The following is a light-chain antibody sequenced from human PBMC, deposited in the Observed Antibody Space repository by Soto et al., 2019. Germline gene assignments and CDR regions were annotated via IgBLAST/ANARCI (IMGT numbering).Light chain of an antibody. CDR2: TAS. CDR3: QQYNILST. Sequence: DIQMTQSPSSLSASVGDRVTITCRASQDISNYLAWYQQKPGKVPELLIYTASSLESGVPTRFSGSGSGTEFTLTISSLHPDDFATYYCQQYNILSTFGQGTKVDIK. CDR1: QDISNY. J-gene: IGKJ1*01. V-gene: IGKV1-16*01.